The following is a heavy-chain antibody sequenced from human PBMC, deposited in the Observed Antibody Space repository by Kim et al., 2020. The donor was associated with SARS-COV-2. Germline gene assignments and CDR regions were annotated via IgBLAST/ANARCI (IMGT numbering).Heavy chain of an antibody. D-gene: IGHD5-12*01. Sequence: YSPSFQGQVTISADKSISTAYLQWSSLKASDTAMYYCARRRGGYDYDFDYWGQGTLVTVSS. J-gene: IGHJ4*02. V-gene: IGHV5-51*01. CDR3: ARRRGGYDYDFDY.